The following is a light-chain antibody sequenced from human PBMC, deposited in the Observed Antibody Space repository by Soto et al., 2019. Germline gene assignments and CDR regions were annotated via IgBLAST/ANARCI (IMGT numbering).Light chain of an antibody. CDR3: QQYGSSPQT. J-gene: IGKJ1*01. V-gene: IGKV3-20*01. CDR2: GVS. Sequence: EIVLTQSPGTLSLSPGERATLSCRASQSVTSTYFAWYQQKPGQAPRLLIYGVSNRATGIPDRFSGSGSGTDFTFTISRLEPEDFALYYCQQYGSSPQTFGQGTKVEIK. CDR1: QSVTSTY.